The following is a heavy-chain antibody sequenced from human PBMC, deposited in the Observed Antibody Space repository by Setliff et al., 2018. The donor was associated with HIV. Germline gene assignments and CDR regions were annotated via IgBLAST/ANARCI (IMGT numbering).Heavy chain of an antibody. Sequence: GASVKVSCKASRYTFSNYDVNWVRQATGQGLEWMAWMNPISDHRGYAQKFQGRLTTTKDTSTSTVYMELSSLKSGDTAVYYCASGCLIGGSGPCRNFEFWGQGTLVTVSS. V-gene: IGHV1-8*02. CDR3: ASGCLIGGSGPCRNFEF. CDR1: RYTFSNYD. J-gene: IGHJ4*02. CDR2: MNPISDHR. D-gene: IGHD3-9*01.